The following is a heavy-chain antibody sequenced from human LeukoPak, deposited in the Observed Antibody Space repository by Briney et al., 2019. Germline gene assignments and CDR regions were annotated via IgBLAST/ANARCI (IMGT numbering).Heavy chain of an antibody. J-gene: IGHJ4*02. Sequence: AESLRLSCAASGFSFVSCAMGWGRQPPGKGLEWVSTISDSGGRTHYADSVQGRFTISSDNSKNTLYLQINNLRAEDTAIYYCDAADFWGQGTLVTVSS. CDR1: GFSFVSCA. CDR3: DAADF. CDR2: ISDSGGRT. D-gene: IGHD6-13*01. V-gene: IGHV3-23*01.